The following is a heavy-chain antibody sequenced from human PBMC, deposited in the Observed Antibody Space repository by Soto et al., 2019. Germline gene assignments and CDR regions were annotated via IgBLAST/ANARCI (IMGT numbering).Heavy chain of an antibody. CDR3: ATGGIYYEA. Sequence: QVHLVESGGGLVKXXXXXXXSCTVSXFAFRHXXLTWIRQAPGKGLEWLSYISTSGSPAYYADSVKGRFTISTDNAKKSLYLQMDSLRAEDTGVYYCATGGIYYEAWGQGTLVTVSS. CDR1: XFAFRHXX. J-gene: IGHJ5*02. D-gene: IGHD1-26*01. CDR2: ISTSGSPA. V-gene: IGHV3-11*01.